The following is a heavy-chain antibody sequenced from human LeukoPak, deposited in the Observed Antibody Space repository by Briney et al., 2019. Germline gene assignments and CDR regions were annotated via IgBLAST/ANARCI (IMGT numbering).Heavy chain of an antibody. CDR3: ATSESQTRFDY. J-gene: IGHJ4*02. CDR1: GYSFTSYW. V-gene: IGHV5-51*01. CDR2: IYPGDSDT. Sequence: GESLKISCQGSGYSFTSYWIGWVRQMPGKGLEWMGIIYPGDSDTTYSPSLQGQVTISADKSINTAYLQWSSLRASDTAMYYCATSESQTRFDYWGQGTPVIVSS. D-gene: IGHD1/OR15-1a*01.